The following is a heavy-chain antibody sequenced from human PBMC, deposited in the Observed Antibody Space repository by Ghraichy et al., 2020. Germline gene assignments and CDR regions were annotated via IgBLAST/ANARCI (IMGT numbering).Heavy chain of an antibody. Sequence: GESLNISCAASGFTFSSYSMNWVRQAPGKGLEWVSYISSSSTIYYADSVKGRFTISRDNAKNSLYLQMNSLRDEDTAVYYCARMGSDFWSGYYLYYYYYYMDVWGKGTTVTVSS. CDR2: ISSSSTI. D-gene: IGHD3-3*01. CDR1: GFTFSSYS. CDR3: ARMGSDFWSGYYLYYYYYYMDV. V-gene: IGHV3-48*02. J-gene: IGHJ6*03.